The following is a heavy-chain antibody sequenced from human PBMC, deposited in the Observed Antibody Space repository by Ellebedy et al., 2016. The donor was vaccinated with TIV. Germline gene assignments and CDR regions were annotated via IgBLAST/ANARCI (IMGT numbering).Heavy chain of an antibody. D-gene: IGHD4-23*01. Sequence: MPGGSLRLSCTVSGDSINSTSYYWAWIRQPPGKGLEWIGSIFYTGVTYYNSSLESRVTISVDTSKNQFSLQLRSVTVADTTLYYRARQIGGYGGRFDPWGQGARVTVSS. J-gene: IGHJ5*02. V-gene: IGHV4-39*01. CDR2: IFYTGVT. CDR1: GDSINSTSYY. CDR3: ARQIGGYGGRFDP.